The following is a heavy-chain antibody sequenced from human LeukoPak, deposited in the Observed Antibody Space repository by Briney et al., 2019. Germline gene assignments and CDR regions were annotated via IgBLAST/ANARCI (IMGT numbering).Heavy chain of an antibody. CDR3: ARVSPYSSGWYGRYFDY. J-gene: IGHJ4*02. V-gene: IGHV1-69*05. Sequence: SVKVSCKASGGTFSSYAISWVRQAPGQGLEGMGGVIPIFGTANNAQKFQGRVTITTDESTSTAYMELSSLRSEYTAVYYSARVSPYSSGWYGRYFDYWGQGTLVTVSS. CDR1: GGTFSSYA. D-gene: IGHD6-19*01. CDR2: VIPIFGTA.